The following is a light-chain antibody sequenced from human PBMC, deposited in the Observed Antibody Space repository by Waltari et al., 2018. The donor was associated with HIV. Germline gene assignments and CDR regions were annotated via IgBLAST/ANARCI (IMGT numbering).Light chain of an antibody. CDR3: QAWASNTVV. CDR1: KLGDKY. CDR2: EDI. V-gene: IGLV3-1*01. J-gene: IGLJ3*02. Sequence: SYELTQPPSMSVSPGQTANFTCSGDKLGDKYTCWYQQKSGQSPVLVIYEDIKRPSGSPEGFSGSNSGNKATLTISGTLAMDEAIYFCQAWASNTVVFGGGTKLTVL.